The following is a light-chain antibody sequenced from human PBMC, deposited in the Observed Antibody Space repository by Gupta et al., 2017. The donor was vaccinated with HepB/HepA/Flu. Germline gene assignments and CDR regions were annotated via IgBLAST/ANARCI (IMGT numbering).Light chain of an antibody. V-gene: IGLV2-8*01. Sequence: QSALTQPPSASGSPGQSVTISCTGTSSHVGGYNYVSWAQQHPGKADRLMIYEVSKRPAGVPDGFSGSKSGNTASLTVSGLQAEDEADYYCSSYAGSNNLIFGGGTKLTVL. CDR2: EVS. CDR1: SSHVGGYNY. J-gene: IGLJ2*01. CDR3: SSYAGSNNLI.